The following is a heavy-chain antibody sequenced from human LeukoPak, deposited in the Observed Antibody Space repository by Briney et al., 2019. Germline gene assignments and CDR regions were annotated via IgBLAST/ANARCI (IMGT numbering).Heavy chain of an antibody. V-gene: IGHV3-15*01. CDR2: IKSKTDGGTT. D-gene: IGHD3-10*01. Sequence: GGSLRLSCAASGFTLSNAWMSWVRQAPGEGREWVGRIKSKTDGGTTDYAAPVKGRFTISRDDSKNTLYLQMNSLKTEDTAVYYCTTGITMVRGVIHLIDYWGQGTLVTVSS. CDR3: TTGITMVRGVIHLIDY. J-gene: IGHJ4*02. CDR1: GFTLSNAW.